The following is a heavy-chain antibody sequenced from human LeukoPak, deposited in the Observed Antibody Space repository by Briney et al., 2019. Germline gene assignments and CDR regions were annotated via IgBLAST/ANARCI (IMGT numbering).Heavy chain of an antibody. J-gene: IGHJ6*03. CDR1: GGSISSGSYY. CDR2: IYTSGST. D-gene: IGHD3-3*01. CDR3: ARERYYDFWSGYYGYMDV. Sequence: SETLSLTCTVSGGSISSGSYYWSWIRQPAGKGLEWIGRIYTSGSTNYNPSLKSRVTISVDTSKNQFFLKLSSVTAADTAVYYCARERYYDFWSGYYGYMDVWGKGTTVTVSS. V-gene: IGHV4-61*02.